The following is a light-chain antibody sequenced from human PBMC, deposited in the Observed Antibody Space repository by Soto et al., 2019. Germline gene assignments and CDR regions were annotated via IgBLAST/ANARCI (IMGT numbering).Light chain of an antibody. CDR1: QSVLYSSNNKNY. J-gene: IGKJ1*01. CDR3: QQYYSPWT. V-gene: IGKV4-1*01. Sequence: DIVMPQSPDSLAVSLGERATINCKSSQSVLYSSNNKNYLAWYQQKPGQPPKLLIYWASTRESGVPDRFSGSGSGTDFTLTISSLQAEDVAVYYCQQYYSPWTFGQGTKVELK. CDR2: WAS.